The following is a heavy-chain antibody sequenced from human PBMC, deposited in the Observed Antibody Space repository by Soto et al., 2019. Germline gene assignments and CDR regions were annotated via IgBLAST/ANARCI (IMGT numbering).Heavy chain of an antibody. CDR2: IYYSGST. J-gene: IGHJ5*02. V-gene: IGHV4-31*03. D-gene: IGHD2-15*01. CDR3: ARDYGGSCYSCFKP. Sequence: SETLSLTCTVSGGSISSGGYYWSWIRQHPGKGLEWIGYIYYSGSTYYNPSLKSRVTISVDTSKNQFSLKLSSATAADTAVYYCARDYGGSCYSCFKPWGQGTLVTVSS. CDR1: GGSISSGGYY.